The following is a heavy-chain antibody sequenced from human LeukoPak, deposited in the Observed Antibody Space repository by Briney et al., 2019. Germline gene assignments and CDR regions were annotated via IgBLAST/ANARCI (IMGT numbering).Heavy chain of an antibody. D-gene: IGHD3-16*01. CDR2: VDRDGSEK. J-gene: IGHJ3*02. CDR1: GFIFNSYW. CDR3: ARGWASSRRKAFDI. V-gene: IGHV3-7*03. Sequence: GGSLRLSCAASGFIFNSYWMNWLRQAPGKGLEWVANVDRDGSEKYYVGSVKGRFTISRDNAKNSLYLQMNSLRVEDTAVYYCARGWASSRRKAFDIWGQGTMVTVSS.